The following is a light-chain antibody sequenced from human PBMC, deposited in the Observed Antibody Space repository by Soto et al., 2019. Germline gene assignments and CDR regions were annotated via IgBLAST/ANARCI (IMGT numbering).Light chain of an antibody. CDR3: QQRANWPPFT. J-gene: IGKJ3*01. CDR2: DAS. V-gene: IGKV3-11*01. Sequence: IVLTQSPVTLSLSPGERATLSCRASQSVSTFLAWYQQKPGQPPRLLIFDASNRAPGVPDRFSGSGSGTDFTLTISSLEPEDFADYFCQQRANWPPFTFGTGSKLEIK. CDR1: QSVSTF.